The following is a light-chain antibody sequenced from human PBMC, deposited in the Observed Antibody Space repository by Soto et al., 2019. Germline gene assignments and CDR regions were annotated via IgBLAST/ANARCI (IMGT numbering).Light chain of an antibody. CDR3: QQYNHWPPGT. CDR2: DAS. J-gene: IGKJ1*01. Sequence: ELVMTQSPATLSVSPGERVTLSCWASQGVSYNLSWYQQTPGQAHMLLIYDASTRATGISARFSGSGSGTEFTLTISSLQSEDFAVYYCQQYNHWPPGTFGQGTKVELK. V-gene: IGKV3-15*01. CDR1: QGVSYN.